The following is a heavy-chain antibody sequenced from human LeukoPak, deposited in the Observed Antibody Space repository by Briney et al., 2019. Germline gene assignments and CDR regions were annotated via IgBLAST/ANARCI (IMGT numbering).Heavy chain of an antibody. CDR2: IYYSGST. D-gene: IGHD3-3*01. V-gene: IGHV4-39*07. CDR1: GGSISSSSYY. J-gene: IGHJ4*02. CDR3: ARDQFRIYDFSGDGTDY. Sequence: SETLSLTCTVPGGSISSSSYYWGWIRQPPGKGLEWIGSIYYSGSTYYNPSLKSRVTISVDTSKNQFSLKLSSVTAADTAVYYCARDQFRIYDFSGDGTDYWGQGTLVTVSS.